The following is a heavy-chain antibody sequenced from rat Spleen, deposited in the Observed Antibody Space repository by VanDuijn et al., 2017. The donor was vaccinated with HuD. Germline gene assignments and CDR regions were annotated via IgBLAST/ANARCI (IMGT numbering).Heavy chain of an antibody. Sequence: EVQLVESGGGLVQPGRSLKLSCVASGFKFNNYWMTWIRQAPGKGLEWVASITNTGRSTYYPDSVRGRFAISRDTAENTLYLQMSSLRSEDTATYYCTRHADYSTYILDGWGQGVMVTVSS. D-gene: IGHD1-2*01. CDR3: TRHADYSTYILDG. V-gene: IGHV5-31*01. J-gene: IGHJ2*01. CDR1: GFKFNNYW. CDR2: ITNTGRST.